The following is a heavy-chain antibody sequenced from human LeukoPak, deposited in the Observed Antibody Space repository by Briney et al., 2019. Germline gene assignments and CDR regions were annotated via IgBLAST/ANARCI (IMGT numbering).Heavy chain of an antibody. D-gene: IGHD4-23*01. CDR1: GYIFTDYA. J-gene: IGHJ4*02. Sequence: ASVTVSCKASGYIFTDYALHWVRQAPGQSLEWMGWTNGATGNTRFSQDFQGRLTITIGTSASTAFLDLSSLRSDDTAVHYCARSPGGNARTWLDYWGQGTLVTVSS. V-gene: IGHV1-3*01. CDR2: TNGATGNT. CDR3: ARSPGGNARTWLDY.